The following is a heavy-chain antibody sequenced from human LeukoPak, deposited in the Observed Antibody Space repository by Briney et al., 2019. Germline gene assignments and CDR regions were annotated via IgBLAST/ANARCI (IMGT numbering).Heavy chain of an antibody. CDR1: GYTLTELS. CDR2: FDPEHGET. V-gene: IGHV1-24*01. CDR3: AAAPDTYYYDSSGFLC. J-gene: IGHJ4*02. Sequence: ASVKVSCKVSGYTLTELSMHWVRQAPGKGLEWMGGFDPEHGETIYAQKFQGRVTMTEDTSTDTAYMELSSLRSEDTAVYNCAAAPDTYYYDSSGFLCWGQGTLVTVSS. D-gene: IGHD3-22*01.